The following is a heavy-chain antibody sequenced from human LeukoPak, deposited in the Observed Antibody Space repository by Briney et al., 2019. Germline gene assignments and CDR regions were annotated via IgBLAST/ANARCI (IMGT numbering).Heavy chain of an antibody. Sequence: SVKVSCKASGGTFSSYAISWVRQAPGQGLEWMGGIIPIFGTANYAQKFQGRVTITANESTSTAYMELSSLRSEDTAVYYCAREAVAGHYYYYGMDVWGQGTTVTVSS. J-gene: IGHJ6*02. V-gene: IGHV1-69*13. CDR3: AREAVAGHYYYYGMDV. CDR1: GGTFSSYA. D-gene: IGHD6-19*01. CDR2: IIPIFGTA.